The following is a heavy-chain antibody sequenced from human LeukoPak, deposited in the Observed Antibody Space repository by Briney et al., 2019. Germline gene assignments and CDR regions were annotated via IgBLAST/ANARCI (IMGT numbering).Heavy chain of an antibody. CDR2: MNPNNGNT. D-gene: IGHD3-10*01. V-gene: IGHV1-8*03. CDR3: ARGNVLLWFGELSHFDY. CDR1: GYTFTSYD. Sequence: ASVKVSCKASGYTFTSYDINWVRRATGQGLEWMGWMNPNNGNTGYAQKFQGRVTITRNTSISTAYMELSSLRSEDTAVYYCARGNVLLWFGELSHFDYWGQGTLVTVSS. J-gene: IGHJ4*02.